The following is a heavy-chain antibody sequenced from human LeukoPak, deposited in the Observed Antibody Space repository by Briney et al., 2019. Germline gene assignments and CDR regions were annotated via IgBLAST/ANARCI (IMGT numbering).Heavy chain of an antibody. D-gene: IGHD5-12*01. Sequence: GGSLRLSCAASGFTFSTYAMNWVRQAPGKGLEWVSSISSSSTYIYYADSLKGRFTISRDNAKNSLYLQMNSLRAEDTAVYYCARGPSGYHNTGGQGTLVTVSS. J-gene: IGHJ4*02. V-gene: IGHV3-21*01. CDR3: ARGPSGYHNT. CDR2: ISSSSTYI. CDR1: GFTFSTYA.